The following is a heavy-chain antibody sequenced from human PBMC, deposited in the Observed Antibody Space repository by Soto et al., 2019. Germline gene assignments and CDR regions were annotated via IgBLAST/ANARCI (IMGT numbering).Heavy chain of an antibody. D-gene: IGHD3-3*01. Sequence: EVQLVESGGGLVQPGGSLRLSCVVSGFSVCSSYMSWVRQAPEKGLEWVSVFYSSGTTYYADSVKGRFTISRDRSTDTLYLQMNSLGPEDTAVYYCVGPTRYFDSWGQGTLVTVSS. J-gene: IGHJ4*02. CDR1: GFSVCSSY. V-gene: IGHV3-53*04. CDR3: VGPTRYFDS. CDR2: FYSSGTT.